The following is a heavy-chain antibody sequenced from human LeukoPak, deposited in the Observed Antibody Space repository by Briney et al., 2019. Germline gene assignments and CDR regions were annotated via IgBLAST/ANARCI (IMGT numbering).Heavy chain of an antibody. CDR1: GGSISSYY. Sequence: PSETLSLTCTVSGGSISSYYWRWIRQPPGKGLEWIGYIYYSGSTNYNPSLKSRVTISVDTSKNQFSLKLSSVTAADTAVYYCARALVARAYYYGMDVWGQGTTVTVSS. J-gene: IGHJ6*02. CDR3: ARALVARAYYYGMDV. CDR2: IYYSGST. D-gene: IGHD5-12*01. V-gene: IGHV4-59*01.